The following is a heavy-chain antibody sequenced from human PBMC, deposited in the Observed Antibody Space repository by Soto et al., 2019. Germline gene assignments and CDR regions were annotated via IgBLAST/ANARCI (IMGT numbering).Heavy chain of an antibody. Sequence: QVQLVPSGAEVKKPGASVKVSCKASGYTFTSYGISWVRQAPGQGLEWMGWISAYNGNTNYAQKLQGRVTMTTDTATSTAYMELRSLRSDDTAVYYCARDRSGYCSSTSCYYYGMDVWGQGTPVTVSS. CDR3: ARDRSGYCSSTSCYYYGMDV. D-gene: IGHD2-2*01. J-gene: IGHJ6*02. CDR2: ISAYNGNT. V-gene: IGHV1-18*01. CDR1: GYTFTSYG.